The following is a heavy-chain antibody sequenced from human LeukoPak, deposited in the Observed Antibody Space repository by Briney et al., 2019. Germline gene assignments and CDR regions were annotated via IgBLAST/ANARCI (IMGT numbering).Heavy chain of an antibody. J-gene: IGHJ4*02. CDR1: GGSISSGGFY. D-gene: IGHD1-1*01. CDR2: IYTTGST. V-gene: IGHV4-61*09. Sequence: SQTLSLTCTVSGGSISSGGFYWSWIRQPAGKGLEWIGHIYTTGSTNYNPSLKSRVTISVDTSKNQFSLRLSSVTAADTAIYYCARDGYNYGLDRFDYWGQGTLVTVSS. CDR3: ARDGYNYGLDRFDY.